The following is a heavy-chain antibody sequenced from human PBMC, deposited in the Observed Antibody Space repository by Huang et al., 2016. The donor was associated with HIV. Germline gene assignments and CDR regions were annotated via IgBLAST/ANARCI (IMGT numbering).Heavy chain of an antibody. D-gene: IGHD1-1*01. CDR2: INHSGST. CDR1: GGSFSGYY. CDR3: ARERMMSWLDDHDAFDI. Sequence: QVQLQQWGAGLLKPSETLSLTCAVYGGSFSGYYWRWNRQSPGKGLEWIGEINHSGSTTYNPSLKIRLTISVDTSKNQFSLKLSSVTAADTAVYYCARERMMSWLDDHDAFDIWGQGTMVTVSS. V-gene: IGHV4-34*01. J-gene: IGHJ3*02.